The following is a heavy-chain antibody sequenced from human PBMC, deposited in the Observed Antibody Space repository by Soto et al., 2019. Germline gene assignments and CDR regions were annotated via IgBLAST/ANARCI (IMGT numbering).Heavy chain of an antibody. D-gene: IGHD6-13*01. CDR1: GASINDFY. CDR2: MYYSETT. J-gene: IGHJ5*02. Sequence: SETLSLTCTVSGASINDFYWSWIRQTPGKGLEWVGFMYYSETTKYNPSLKGRVNMSLDTSKNQVPLHLKSVTAADTAVYYCARANSSTWYKLEYKWFDPWGQGTQVTVSS. V-gene: IGHV4-59*01. CDR3: ARANSSTWYKLEYKWFDP.